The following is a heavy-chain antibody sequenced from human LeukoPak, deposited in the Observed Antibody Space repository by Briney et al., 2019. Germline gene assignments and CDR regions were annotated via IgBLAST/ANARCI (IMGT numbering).Heavy chain of an antibody. Sequence: SETLSLTCSVSGGPVLSAYWTWIRWSPGKGLEWLGYIFSSGIGFINPSLRSRVTLSVDTSKNHFAMNVTSITAADTGIYHCARGKFWFDPWGPGTLVTVSS. J-gene: IGHJ5*02. CDR3: ARGKFWFDP. CDR1: GGPVLSAY. CDR2: IFSSGIG. V-gene: IGHV4-59*02.